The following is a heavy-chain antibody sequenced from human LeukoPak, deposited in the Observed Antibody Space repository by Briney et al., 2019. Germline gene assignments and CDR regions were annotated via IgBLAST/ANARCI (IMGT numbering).Heavy chain of an antibody. V-gene: IGHV3-9*01. D-gene: IGHD3-10*01. CDR3: EEDMSGGSGTQGAYFDY. J-gene: IGHJ4*02. CDR1: GFTFDGYA. CDR2: ISWNSGSI. Sequence: GGSLRLSCAAAGFTFDGYAMHWVRQAPGKGLEWVSGISWNSGSIGYADSVKGRFTISRDNAKNSLYLQMNSLRAEDTALYYCEEDMSGGSGTQGAYFDYWGQGTLVTVSS.